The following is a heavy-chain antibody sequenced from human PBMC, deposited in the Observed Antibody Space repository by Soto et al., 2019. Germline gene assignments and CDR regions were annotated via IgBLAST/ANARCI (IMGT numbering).Heavy chain of an antibody. CDR1: GVIFSNYT. V-gene: IGHV3-21*01. Sequence: LRLSCAASGVIFSNYTMNWVRQAPGKGLEWVSSISSSSTYIYYADSVKGRFTISRDNAKNSLYLQMNSLRAEDTAVYYCALTYALGAYYHYWGQGTPVTVSS. CDR2: ISSSSTYI. CDR3: ALTYALGAYYHY. J-gene: IGHJ4*02. D-gene: IGHD3-10*01.